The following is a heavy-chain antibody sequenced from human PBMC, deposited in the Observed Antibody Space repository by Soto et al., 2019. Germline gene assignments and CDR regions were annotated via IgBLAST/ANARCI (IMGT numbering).Heavy chain of an antibody. CDR1: AFSFTNAW. CDR3: STGRSTYGLDS. Sequence: GGSLRLSCVASAFSFTNAWMSWVRQAPGKGLEWVGRIKSITDGGTTDYAEPVKGRFTISRDDSNNTLYLKMNSLKTEDTAVYYCSTGRSTYGLDSWGQGTLVTVSS. CDR2: IKSITDGGTT. V-gene: IGHV3-15*01. D-gene: IGHD5-18*01. J-gene: IGHJ4*02.